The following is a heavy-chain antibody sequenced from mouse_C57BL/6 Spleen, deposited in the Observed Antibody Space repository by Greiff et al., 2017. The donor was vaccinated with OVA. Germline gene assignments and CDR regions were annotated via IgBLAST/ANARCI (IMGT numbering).Heavy chain of an antibody. CDR3: AREPLDSSGYVDY. Sequence: QVQLQQPGAELVKPGASVKMSCKASGYTFTSYWITWVKQRPGQGLEWIGDIYPGSGSTKYNEKFKSKATLTVSTSSITAYLHLSSLTSADSAVYYCAREPLDSSGYVDYWGQGTTLTVSS. J-gene: IGHJ2*01. V-gene: IGHV1-55*01. D-gene: IGHD3-2*02. CDR2: IYPGSGST. CDR1: GYTFTSYW.